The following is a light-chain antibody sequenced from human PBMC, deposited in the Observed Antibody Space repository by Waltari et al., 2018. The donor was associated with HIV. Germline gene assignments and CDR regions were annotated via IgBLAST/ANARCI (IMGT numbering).Light chain of an antibody. CDR2: AAT. CDR1: QSINNF. Sequence: DIQLTQSPSSLSAAVGDPVTITCRASQSINNFLSWYQQKPGKAPRLLIYAATKLQTGVPSRVTGSGSGTDFTLTIFSLQPEDFATYYCQQSFITPRLTFGGGTKVEIK. CDR3: QQSFITPRLT. V-gene: IGKV1-39*01. J-gene: IGKJ4*01.